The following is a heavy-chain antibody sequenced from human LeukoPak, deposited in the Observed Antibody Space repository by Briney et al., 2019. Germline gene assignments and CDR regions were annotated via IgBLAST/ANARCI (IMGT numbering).Heavy chain of an antibody. CDR2: IKSKTDGGTT. Sequence: PGGSLRLSCAASGFTFSNAWMSWVRQAPGKGLEWVGRIKSKTDGGTTDYAAPVKGRFTISRDDSKNTLYLQMNSLRAEDTAVYYCAREDETAGLGYWGQGTLVTVSS. J-gene: IGHJ4*02. V-gene: IGHV3-15*01. CDR1: GFTFSNAW. CDR3: AREDETAGLGY. D-gene: IGHD6-13*01.